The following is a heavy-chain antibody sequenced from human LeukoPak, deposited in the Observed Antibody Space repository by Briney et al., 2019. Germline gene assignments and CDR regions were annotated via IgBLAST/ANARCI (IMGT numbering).Heavy chain of an antibody. D-gene: IGHD2-21*02. V-gene: IGHV3-23*01. CDR2: ISGSGGST. Sequence: GGSLRLSCATSGFTFSSYAMSWVRQAPGKGLEWVSAISGSGGSTYYADSVKGRFTISRDNSKNTLYLQMNSLRAEDTAVYYCAKHGGVVVTVPFDYWGQGTLVTVSS. CDR3: AKHGGVVVTVPFDY. CDR1: GFTFSSYA. J-gene: IGHJ4*02.